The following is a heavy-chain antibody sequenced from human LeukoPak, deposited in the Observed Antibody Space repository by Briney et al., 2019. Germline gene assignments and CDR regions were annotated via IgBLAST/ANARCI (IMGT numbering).Heavy chain of an antibody. CDR3: ASPFDY. CDR1: GFTFTRYA. Sequence: GGSLRLSCAASGFTFTRYALSWVRQAPGKGLEWVSYIDSSSSTIYYADSVKGRFTISRDNAKNSLYLQMNSLRAEDTAVYYCASPFDYWGQGTLVTVSS. CDR2: IDSSSSTI. V-gene: IGHV3-48*01. J-gene: IGHJ4*02.